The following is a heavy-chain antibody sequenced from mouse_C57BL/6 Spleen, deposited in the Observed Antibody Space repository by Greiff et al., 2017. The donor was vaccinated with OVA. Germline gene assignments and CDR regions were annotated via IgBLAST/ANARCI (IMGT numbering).Heavy chain of an antibody. J-gene: IGHJ2*01. CDR2: IYPGSGNT. Sequence: QVQLKQSGPELVKPGASVKISCKASGYSFTSYYIHWVKQRPGQGLEWIGWIYPGSGNTKYNEKFKGKATLTADTSSSTAYMQRSSLTSEDSAVYYCARKSWDGYYFDYWGQGTTLTVSS. D-gene: IGHD4-1*01. CDR1: GYSFTSYY. V-gene: IGHV1-66*01. CDR3: ARKSWDGYYFDY.